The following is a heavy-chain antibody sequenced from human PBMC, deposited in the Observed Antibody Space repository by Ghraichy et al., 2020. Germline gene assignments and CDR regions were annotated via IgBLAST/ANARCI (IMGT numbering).Heavy chain of an antibody. D-gene: IGHD3-10*01. CDR1: GFTFTRYW. Sequence: GALRLSCAASGFTFTRYWMSWVRRAPGKGLQWVANINEDGSRSYFGGSVKGRFTISRDNARNSVYLQLNSLRAEDTAVYYCTRVRGSYDVSEYWGQGTLVTVST. V-gene: IGHV3-7*04. J-gene: IGHJ4*02. CDR3: TRVRGSYDVSEY. CDR2: INEDGSRS.